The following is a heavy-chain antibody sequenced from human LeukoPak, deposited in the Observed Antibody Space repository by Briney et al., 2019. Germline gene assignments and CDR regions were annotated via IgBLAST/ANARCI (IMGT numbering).Heavy chain of an antibody. CDR3: ARDRRSYYDILTGYPLFDY. CDR2: ISAYNGNT. D-gene: IGHD3-9*01. V-gene: IGHV1-18*01. J-gene: IGHJ4*02. Sequence: ASVKVSCKASGYTFTSYGISWVRQAPGQGLEWMGWISAYNGNTNYAQKLQGRVTMTTDTSTSTAYMELRSLRSDDTAVYYCARDRRSYYDILTGYPLFDYWGQGTLVTVSS. CDR1: GYTFTSYG.